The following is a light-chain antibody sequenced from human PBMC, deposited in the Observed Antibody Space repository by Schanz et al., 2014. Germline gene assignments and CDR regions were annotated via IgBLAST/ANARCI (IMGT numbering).Light chain of an antibody. CDR1: RSLLHSGGKTY. CDR2: EVS. CDR3: MQALQTPPT. V-gene: IGKV2D-29*01. Sequence: DVVMTQTPLSLSVTPGQPASISCKSSRSLLHSGGKTYLYWFLQKPGQPPQLLIYEVSNRFSGVPGRFSGSGSGTDFTLQISRVEAEDVGVYYCMQALQTPPTFGQGTKLEIK. J-gene: IGKJ2*01.